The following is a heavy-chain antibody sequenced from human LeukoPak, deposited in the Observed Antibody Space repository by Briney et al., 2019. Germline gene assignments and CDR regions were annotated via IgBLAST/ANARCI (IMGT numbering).Heavy chain of an antibody. CDR2: IYHSGST. J-gene: IGHJ5*02. CDR3: ATAPIVVVPAAILGWFDP. D-gene: IGHD2-2*01. CDR1: GYSISSGYY. V-gene: IGHV4-38-2*01. Sequence: PSETLSLTCAVSGYSISSGYYWGWIRQPPGKGLEWIGSIYHSGSTYYNPSLKSRVTISVDTSRNQFSLKLSSVTPADTAVYYCATAPIVVVPAAILGWFDPWGQGTLVTVSS.